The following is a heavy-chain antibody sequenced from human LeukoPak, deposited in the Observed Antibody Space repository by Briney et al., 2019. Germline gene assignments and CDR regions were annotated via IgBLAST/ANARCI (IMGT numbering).Heavy chain of an antibody. J-gene: IGHJ4*02. V-gene: IGHV6-1*01. CDR1: GDSVSSNTAA. CDR2: TYYRSRWFT. CDR3: VRDDLGIGVPFDS. D-gene: IGHD7-27*01. Sequence: SQTLSLTCAISGDSVSSNTAAWNWIRQSLSRGLEWLGRTYYRSRWFTDYAVSVESRITITPDTSKNQFSLQLNSVTPEDTAVYYCVRDDLGIGVPFDSWGQGTLVTVSS.